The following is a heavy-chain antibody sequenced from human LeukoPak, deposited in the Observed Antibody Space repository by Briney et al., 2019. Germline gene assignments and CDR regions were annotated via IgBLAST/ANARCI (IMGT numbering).Heavy chain of an antibody. J-gene: IGHJ4*02. CDR3: ARDLYDHDSSGYYEF. D-gene: IGHD3-22*01. Sequence: GSLRLSCAASGFTFSSYAMSWVRQPPGKALEWIGYIYESGSTDYNPPLKSRVTISRDTSKNQVSLKLTSVTTADTAVYYCARDLYDHDSSGYYEFWGQGTLVTVSS. CDR1: GFTFSSYA. CDR2: IYESGST. V-gene: IGHV4-59*01.